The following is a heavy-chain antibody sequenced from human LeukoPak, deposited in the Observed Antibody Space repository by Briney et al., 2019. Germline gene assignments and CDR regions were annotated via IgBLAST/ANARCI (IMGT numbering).Heavy chain of an antibody. CDR3: ARYCGGDCYGMDV. CDR1: EFTFSSYW. Sequence: GGSLRLSCTASEFTFSSYWMSWVRQAPGKGLEWVANIKQDGSEKDYVDSVRGRFTISRDNAKNSLYLQMNNLRAEDTAVYYCARYCGGDCYGMDVWGQGTTVTVSS. CDR2: IKQDGSEK. J-gene: IGHJ6*02. D-gene: IGHD2-21*01. V-gene: IGHV3-7*01.